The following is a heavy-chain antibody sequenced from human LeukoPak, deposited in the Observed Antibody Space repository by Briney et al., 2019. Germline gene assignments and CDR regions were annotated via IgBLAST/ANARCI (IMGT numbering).Heavy chain of an antibody. Sequence: GRSLRLSCAASGFTFSSYGMHWVRQAPGKGLEWVAVIWYDGSNKYYADSVKGRFTISRDNSKNTLYLQMNSLRAEDTAVYYCARGYSGYDGPIDYWGRGTLVTVSS. V-gene: IGHV3-33*01. CDR3: ARGYSGYDGPIDY. J-gene: IGHJ4*02. D-gene: IGHD5-12*01. CDR2: IWYDGSNK. CDR1: GFTFSSYG.